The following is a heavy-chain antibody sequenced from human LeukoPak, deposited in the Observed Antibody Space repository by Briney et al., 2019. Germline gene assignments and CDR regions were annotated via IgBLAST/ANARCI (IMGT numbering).Heavy chain of an antibody. CDR1: GFTFSTYA. D-gene: IGHD3-10*01. CDR3: ANPKRLVRGVTVGIFDY. Sequence: QPGGSLRLSCAASGFTFSTYAVNWVRQAPGKGLEWVSTISGSGDSTYYADSVKGRFTISRDNSKNTLYLQMNSLRAEDTAVYYCANPKRLVRGVTVGIFDYWGQGTLVTVSS. V-gene: IGHV3-23*01. CDR2: ISGSGDST. J-gene: IGHJ4*02.